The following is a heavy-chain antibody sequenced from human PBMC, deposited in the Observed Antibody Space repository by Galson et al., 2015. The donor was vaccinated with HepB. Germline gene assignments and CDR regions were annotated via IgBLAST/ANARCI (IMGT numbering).Heavy chain of an antibody. D-gene: IGHD5-18*01. V-gene: IGHV3-23*01. Sequence: SLRLSCAASGFTFSSYAMSWVRQAPGKGLEWVSAISGSGGSTYDADSVKGRFTISRDNSKNTLYLQMNNLRAEDTAVYYCAKGLQRGYSYGPFDYWGQGTLVTVSS. J-gene: IGHJ4*02. CDR1: GFTFSSYA. CDR2: ISGSGGST. CDR3: AKGLQRGYSYGPFDY.